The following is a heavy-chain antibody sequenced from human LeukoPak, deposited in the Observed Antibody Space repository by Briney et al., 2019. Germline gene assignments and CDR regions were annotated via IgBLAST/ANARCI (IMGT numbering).Heavy chain of an antibody. J-gene: IGHJ4*02. CDR1: GGSISSSNW. CDR2: IYHSGST. D-gene: IGHD4-23*01. V-gene: IGHV4-4*02. Sequence: SETLSLTCAVSGGSISSSNWWSWVRQPPGKGLEWIGEIYHSGSTNYNPSLKSRVTISVDTSKDQFSLKLSSVTAADTAVYYCARTRWGISPDFDYWGQGTLVTVSS. CDR3: ARTRWGISPDFDY.